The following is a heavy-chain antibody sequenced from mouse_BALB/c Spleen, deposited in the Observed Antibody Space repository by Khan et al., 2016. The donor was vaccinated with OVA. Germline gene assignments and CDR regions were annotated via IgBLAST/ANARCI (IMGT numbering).Heavy chain of an antibody. V-gene: IGHV3-2*02. D-gene: IGHD1-2*01. CDR2: ISYSGST. J-gene: IGHJ2*01. CDR1: GYSITSGYG. Sequence: EVKLLESGPGLVKPYQSLSLTCTVTGYSITSGYGWNWIRQFPGYKLEWMGYISYSGSTNYNPSLKSRISITRDTSKNQFFLQLNSVTTEDTATYYCARTARIKYWGQGTTLTVSS. CDR3: ARTARIKY.